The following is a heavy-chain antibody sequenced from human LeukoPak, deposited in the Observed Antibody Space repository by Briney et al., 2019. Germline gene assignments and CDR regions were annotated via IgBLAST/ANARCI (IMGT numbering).Heavy chain of an antibody. Sequence: LEASVKVSCKASGYTFTGYYVHWVRQAPGQGLEWMGWINPNSGGTNYAQKFQGRVTMTRDTSISTAYMELSRLRSDDPAVYYCARLAYYDYVWGSYLDYWGQGTLVTVSS. D-gene: IGHD3-16*02. V-gene: IGHV1-2*03. CDR1: GYTFTGYY. J-gene: IGHJ4*02. CDR2: INPNSGGT. CDR3: ARLAYYDYVWGSYLDY.